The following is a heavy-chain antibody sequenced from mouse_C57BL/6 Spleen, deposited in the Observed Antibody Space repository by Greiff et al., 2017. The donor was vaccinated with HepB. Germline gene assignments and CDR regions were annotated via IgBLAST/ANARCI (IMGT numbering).Heavy chain of an antibody. Sequence: DVQLVESGGGLVKPGGSLKLSCAASGFTFSDYGMHWVRQAPEKGLEWVAYISSGSSTLYYADTVKGRFTISRDNAKNTLFLQMTSLRSEDTAMYYCARTSMITPYYYAMDYWGQGTSVTVSS. D-gene: IGHD2-4*01. CDR2: ISSGSSTL. J-gene: IGHJ4*01. CDR3: ARTSMITPYYYAMDY. V-gene: IGHV5-17*01. CDR1: GFTFSDYG.